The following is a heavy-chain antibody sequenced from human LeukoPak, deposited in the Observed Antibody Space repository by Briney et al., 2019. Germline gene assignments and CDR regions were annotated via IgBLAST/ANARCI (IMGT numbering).Heavy chain of an antibody. Sequence: SETLSLTCTVSGGSISSYYWSWIRQPPGKGLEWIGYIYYSGSTNYNPSLKSRVTISVDTSKNQFSLKLSSVTAADTAVYYCARGYSSGWYARYYFDYWGQGTLVTVSS. CDR2: IYYSGST. CDR3: ARGYSSGWYARYYFDY. J-gene: IGHJ4*02. V-gene: IGHV4-59*01. D-gene: IGHD6-19*01. CDR1: GGSISSYY.